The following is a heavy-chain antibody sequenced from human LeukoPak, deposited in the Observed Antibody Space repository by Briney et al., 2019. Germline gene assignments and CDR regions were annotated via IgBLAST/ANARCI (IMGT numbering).Heavy chain of an antibody. J-gene: IGHJ4*02. Sequence: PSETLSLTCAVYGGSFSGYYWSWIRQPPGKGLEWIGEINHSGSTNYNPSLKSRVTISVDTSKNQFSLKLSSVTAADTAVYHCARAGSYFRYFDYWGQGTLVTVSS. D-gene: IGHD1-26*01. CDR2: INHSGST. CDR3: ARAGSYFRYFDY. CDR1: GGSFSGYY. V-gene: IGHV4-34*01.